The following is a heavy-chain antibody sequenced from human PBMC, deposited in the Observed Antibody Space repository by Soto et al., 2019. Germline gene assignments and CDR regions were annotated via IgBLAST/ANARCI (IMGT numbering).Heavy chain of an antibody. D-gene: IGHD1-26*01. J-gene: IGHJ4*02. Sequence: PSETLSLTCTVSGGSISSYCWSWIRQPPGKGLEWIGYIHYSGSTNYNPSLKSRVTISVDTSKNQFSLKLSSLRSEDTAVYYCAREDSGSYVVDYWGQGTLLTVSS. CDR2: IHYSGST. CDR1: GGSISSYC. V-gene: IGHV4-59*01. CDR3: AREDSGSYVVDY.